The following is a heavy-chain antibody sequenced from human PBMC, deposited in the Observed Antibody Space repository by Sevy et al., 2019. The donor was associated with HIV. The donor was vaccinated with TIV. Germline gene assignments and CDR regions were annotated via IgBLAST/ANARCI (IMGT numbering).Heavy chain of an antibody. CDR2: IKSKTDGGTT. V-gene: IGHV3-15*01. CDR1: GFTFSNAW. CDR3: TTAGAMVRGVIKEGNWFDP. Sequence: GGSLRLSCAASGFTFSNAWMSWVRQAPGKGLEWVGRIKSKTDGGTTDYAAPVKGRFTISREDSKNTLYLQMNSLKTEDTAVYYCTTAGAMVRGVIKEGNWFDPWGQGTLVTVSS. J-gene: IGHJ5*02. D-gene: IGHD3-10*01.